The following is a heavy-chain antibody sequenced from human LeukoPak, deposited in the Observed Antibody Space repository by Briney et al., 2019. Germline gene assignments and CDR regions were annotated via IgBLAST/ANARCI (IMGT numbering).Heavy chain of an antibody. CDR3: ASGRYGSGSYGDY. Sequence: PGGSLRLSCAASGFTVSSNYMSWVRQAPGKGLEWVSVIYSGGSTYYADSVKGRFTISRDNSKNTLYLQMNSLRAGDTAVYYCASGRYGSGSYGDYWGQGTLVTVSS. V-gene: IGHV3-53*01. D-gene: IGHD3-10*01. CDR2: IYSGGST. J-gene: IGHJ4*02. CDR1: GFTVSSNY.